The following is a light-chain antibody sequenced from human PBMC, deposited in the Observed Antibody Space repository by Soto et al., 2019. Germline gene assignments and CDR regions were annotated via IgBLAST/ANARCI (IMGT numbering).Light chain of an antibody. J-gene: IGKJ2*01. Sequence: DIVMTQSPDSLAVSLGERATINCKSSQSVLYSSNNRDSLAWYQQKPGLPPKLLIYWASIRASGVPDRFSGGGSWTDFTLTISSLQAEDVAVYYCQQYYSTMYNFGQGTKLEIK. CDR2: WAS. CDR3: QQYYSTMYN. CDR1: QSVLYSSNNRDS. V-gene: IGKV4-1*01.